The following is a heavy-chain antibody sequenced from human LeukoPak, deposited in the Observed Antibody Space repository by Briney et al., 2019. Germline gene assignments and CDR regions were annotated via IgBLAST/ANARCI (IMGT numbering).Heavy chain of an antibody. CDR3: ARGGPYDLGY. CDR1: GGSISSYY. J-gene: IGHJ4*02. Sequence: SETLSLTCTVSGGSISSYYWSWIRQPPGKGLEWIGYIYYSGSTNYNPSLKSRVTMSVDTSKNQFSLKLSSVTAADTAVYYCARGGPYDLGYWGQGTLVTVSS. D-gene: IGHD3-22*01. V-gene: IGHV4-59*12. CDR2: IYYSGST.